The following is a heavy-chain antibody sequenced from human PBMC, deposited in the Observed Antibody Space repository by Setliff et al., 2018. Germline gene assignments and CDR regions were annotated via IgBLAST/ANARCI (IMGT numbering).Heavy chain of an antibody. Sequence: TLSLTCAVSGFSISSGYYWGWIRQPPGKGLEWIVNIHHSGKAYYNPSLKSRVTMSVDTSKNHVSLKLSSVTAADTAVYYCARDTSSDWAAWFDPWSQGILVTVSS. CDR1: GFSISSGYY. D-gene: IGHD3-22*01. CDR3: ARDTSSDWAAWFDP. CDR2: IHHSGKA. J-gene: IGHJ5*02. V-gene: IGHV4-38-2*02.